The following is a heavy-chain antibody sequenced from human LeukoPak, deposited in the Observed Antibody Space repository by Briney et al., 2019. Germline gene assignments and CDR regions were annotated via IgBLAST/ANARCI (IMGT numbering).Heavy chain of an antibody. CDR1: GFTVSSNY. Sequence: PGGSLRLSRAASGFTVSSNYMSWVRQAPGKGLEWVSVIYSGGSTYYADSVKGRFTISRHNSKNTLYLQMNSLRAEDTAVYYCARSSSWYLNWFDPWGQGTLVTVSS. CDR2: IYSGGST. D-gene: IGHD6-13*01. J-gene: IGHJ5*02. V-gene: IGHV3-53*04. CDR3: ARSSSWYLNWFDP.